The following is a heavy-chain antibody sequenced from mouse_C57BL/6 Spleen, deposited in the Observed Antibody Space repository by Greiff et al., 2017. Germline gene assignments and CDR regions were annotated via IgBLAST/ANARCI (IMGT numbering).Heavy chain of an antibody. V-gene: IGHV1-26*01. CDR2: INPNNGGN. CDR3: ASYYDYDGGFAY. CDR1: GYTFTDYY. Sequence: EVQLQQSGPELVKPGASVKISCKASGYTFTDYYMNWVKQSHGKSLEWIGDINPNNGGNSYNQKFKGKATLTVDKSSSTAYMERRSLTAEVSAVYYCASYYDYDGGFAYWGQGTLVTVSA. J-gene: IGHJ3*01. D-gene: IGHD2-4*01.